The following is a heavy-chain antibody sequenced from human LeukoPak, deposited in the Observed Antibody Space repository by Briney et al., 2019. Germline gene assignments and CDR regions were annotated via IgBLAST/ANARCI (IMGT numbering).Heavy chain of an antibody. CDR3: ARDRGSGYVLDY. J-gene: IGHJ4*02. CDR2: IIPIFGTA. Sequence: SVKFSCKASGGTFRSYAISWVRPAPGQGLGWMGGIIPIFGTANYAQKFQGRVTITADESTSTAYMELSSLRSGDTAVYYCARDRGSGYVLDYWGQGTLVTVSS. V-gene: IGHV1-69*01. CDR1: GGTFRSYA. D-gene: IGHD5-12*01.